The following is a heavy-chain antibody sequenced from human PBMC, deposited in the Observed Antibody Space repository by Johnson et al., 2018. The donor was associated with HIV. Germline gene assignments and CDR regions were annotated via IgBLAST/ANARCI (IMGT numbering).Heavy chain of an antibody. CDR1: GFTFSSYA. CDR3: ARDGSGNAFDI. CDR2: ISYDGSNK. V-gene: IGHV3-30*04. J-gene: IGHJ3*02. Sequence: QVQLVESGGGVVQPGRSLRLSCAASGFTFSSYAMSWVRQAPGKGLEWVAIISYDGSNKYYADSVKGRFTISRDNSKNTLYLQMNSLRAEDTALYYCARDGSGNAFDIWGQGTMVTVSS. D-gene: IGHD2-15*01.